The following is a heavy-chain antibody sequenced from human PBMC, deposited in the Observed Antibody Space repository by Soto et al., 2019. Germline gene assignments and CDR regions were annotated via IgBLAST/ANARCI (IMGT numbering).Heavy chain of an antibody. V-gene: IGHV3-23*01. CDR3: AKDRRITIVRAVLRAFDS. J-gene: IGHJ4*01. D-gene: IGHD3-10*01. Sequence: GGSLRLSCAASGFTFSNYPMSWVRQAPGKGLEWVSGISGSGETPYYADSVKGRFTISRDNYKNMLYLQMNSLRAEDTAVYYCAKDRRITIVRAVLRAFDSWGQGNLVTVSS. CDR1: GFTFSNYP. CDR2: ISGSGETP.